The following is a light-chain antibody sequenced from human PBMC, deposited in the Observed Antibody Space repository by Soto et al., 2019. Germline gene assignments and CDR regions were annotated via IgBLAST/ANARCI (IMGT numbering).Light chain of an antibody. Sequence: EIVLTQSPATLSLSPGERATPSCRASQSVSRYLAWYQQKPGQAPRLLIYDASNRATGIPARFSGSGSGTDFTLTISSLEPEDFAVYYCQQRSNWPVTFGQGTRLEIK. CDR3: QQRSNWPVT. V-gene: IGKV3-11*01. J-gene: IGKJ5*01. CDR1: QSVSRY. CDR2: DAS.